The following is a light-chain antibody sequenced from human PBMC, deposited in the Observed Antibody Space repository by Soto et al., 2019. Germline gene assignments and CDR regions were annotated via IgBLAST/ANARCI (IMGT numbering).Light chain of an antibody. CDR1: QKIYNY. V-gene: IGKV1-39*01. J-gene: IGKJ1*01. Sequence: DIQMTQSPSSLSASVGDRVTITCRASQKIYNYLNWYQVKPGKAPNLLISSASSLESGVPSRFSGSGSGTDFPLTITNLQPADFATYYCLHTYRVPPTFGQGTKVEIK. CDR3: LHTYRVPPT. CDR2: SAS.